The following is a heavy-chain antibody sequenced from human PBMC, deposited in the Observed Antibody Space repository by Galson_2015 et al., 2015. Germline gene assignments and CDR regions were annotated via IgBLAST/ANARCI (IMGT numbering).Heavy chain of an antibody. V-gene: IGHV3-15*01. CDR2: IKSKTVGGTT. J-gene: IGHJ2*01. Sequence: IKSKTVGGTTDYAAPVKGRFTISRDDSKNTLYLQMNSLKTEDTAVYYCTTGAGTTARWYFDLWGRGTLVTVSS. CDR3: TTGAGTTARWYFDL. D-gene: IGHD1-7*01.